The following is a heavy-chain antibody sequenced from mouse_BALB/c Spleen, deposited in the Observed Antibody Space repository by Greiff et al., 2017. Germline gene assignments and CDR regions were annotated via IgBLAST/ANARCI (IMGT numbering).Heavy chain of an antibody. Sequence: EVMLVESGGGLVKPGGSLKLSCAASGFTFSDYYMYWVRQTPEKRLEWVATISDGGSYTYYPDSVKGRFTISRDNAKNNLYLQMSSLKSEDTAMYYCTRWAGPGYYYAMDYWGQGTSVTVSS. CDR1: GFTFSDYY. CDR2: ISDGGSYT. D-gene: IGHD3-3*01. CDR3: TRWAGPGYYYAMDY. V-gene: IGHV5-4*02. J-gene: IGHJ4*01.